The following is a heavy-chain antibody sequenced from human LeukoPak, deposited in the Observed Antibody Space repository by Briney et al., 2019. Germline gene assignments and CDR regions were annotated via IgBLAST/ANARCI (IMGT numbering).Heavy chain of an antibody. CDR1: GYTFTSYG. V-gene: IGHV1-18*01. Sequence: GASVKVSCKASGYTFTSYGISWVRQAPGQGLEWMGWISAYNGNTNYAQKLQGRVTMTTDTSTSTAYMELRSLRSEDTAVYYCARGLRSAPYYYYYYGMDVWGQGTTVTVSS. D-gene: IGHD1-26*01. CDR2: ISAYNGNT. CDR3: ARGLRSAPYYYYYYGMDV. J-gene: IGHJ6*02.